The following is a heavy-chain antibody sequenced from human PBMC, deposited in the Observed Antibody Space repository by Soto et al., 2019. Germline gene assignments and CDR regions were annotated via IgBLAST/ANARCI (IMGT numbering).Heavy chain of an antibody. J-gene: IGHJ4*02. D-gene: IGHD2-2*01. V-gene: IGHV4-59*01. CDR2: IYYSGST. CDR3: ARCRGSTSCYRLFDY. CDR1: GGSISSYY. Sequence: QVQLQESGPGLVKPSETLSLTCTVSGGSISSYYWSWIRQPPGKGLEWIGYIYYSGSTNYNPSLKSRVTISVDTSKNQFSLKLSSVTAADTAVYYCARCRGSTSCYRLFDYWGQGTLVTVSS.